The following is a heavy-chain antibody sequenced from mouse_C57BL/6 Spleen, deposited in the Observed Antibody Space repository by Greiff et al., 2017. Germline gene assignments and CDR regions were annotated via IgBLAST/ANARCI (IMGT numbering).Heavy chain of an antibody. CDR2: IWGGGST. Sequence: VQLQQSGPGLVAPSQSLSITCTVSGFSLTSYGVDWVRQPPGKGLEWLGVIWGGGSTNYNSALMSRLSISKDNSKSQVFLKMNSLQTDDTAMYYCAKPVSYYDYDRGGYAMDYWGQGTSVTVSS. J-gene: IGHJ4*01. V-gene: IGHV2-9*01. D-gene: IGHD2-4*01. CDR1: GFSLTSYG. CDR3: AKPVSYYDYDRGGYAMDY.